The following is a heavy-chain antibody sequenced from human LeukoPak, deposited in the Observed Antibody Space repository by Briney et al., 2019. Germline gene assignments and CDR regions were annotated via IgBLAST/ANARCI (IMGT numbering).Heavy chain of an antibody. D-gene: IGHD3-10*02. CDR3: ARDWPLDVLDVFDI. CDR1: GGSISSYY. CDR2: IYTGGT. V-gene: IGHV4-4*07. J-gene: IGHJ3*02. Sequence: PSETLSLTCTVSGGSISSYYWSWIRQPVGKGLEWIGRIYTGGTNYNPSLQSRVTMSLDTSKKQFSLRLSSVTAADTAIYFCARDWPLDVLDVFDIWGQGTMVTVSS.